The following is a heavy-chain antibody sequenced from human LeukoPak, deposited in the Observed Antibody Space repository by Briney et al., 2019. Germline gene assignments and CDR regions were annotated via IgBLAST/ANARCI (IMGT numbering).Heavy chain of an antibody. Sequence: SGGSLRLSCAASGFTFSSYEMNWVRQAPGKGLEWVSYISSGGSTKYYADSVKGRFTISRDNAKNSLYLQMNSLRAEDTAVYYCASPDYSNRVGWGQGTLVTASS. D-gene: IGHD4-11*01. J-gene: IGHJ4*02. CDR3: ASPDYSNRVG. CDR2: ISSGGSTK. V-gene: IGHV3-48*03. CDR1: GFTFSSYE.